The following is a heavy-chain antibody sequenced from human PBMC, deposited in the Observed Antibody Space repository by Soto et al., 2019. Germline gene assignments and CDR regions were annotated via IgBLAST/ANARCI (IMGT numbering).Heavy chain of an antibody. CDR2: ISWNSGTI. J-gene: IGHJ6*01. CDR3: LPGEVXSGYFYG. CDR1: GLSPNRYA. Sequence: SRRPSCAASGLSPNRYAMHWWLQSPGRILDLFSVISWNSGTIGDADSVNCRFTISXYTAKNSLYLQMNSLRAEDTAVYYCLPGEVXSGYFYG. D-gene: IGHD3-9*01. V-gene: IGHV3-9*02.